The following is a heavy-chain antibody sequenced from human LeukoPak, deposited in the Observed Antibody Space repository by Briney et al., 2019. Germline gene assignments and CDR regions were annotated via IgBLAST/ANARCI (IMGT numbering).Heavy chain of an antibody. J-gene: IGHJ4*02. CDR2: ISGSGGST. D-gene: IGHD2-15*01. V-gene: IGHV3-23*01. CDR1: GFTFSSYA. Sequence: GGSLRLSCAASGFTFSSYAMSWVRQAPGKGLEWVSAISGSGGSTYYADSVKGRFTISRDNSKNTLYLQMNSLRAEDTAVYYCAKVSGIVVVVVATVDYWGQGTLVTVSS. CDR3: AKVSGIVVVVVATVDY.